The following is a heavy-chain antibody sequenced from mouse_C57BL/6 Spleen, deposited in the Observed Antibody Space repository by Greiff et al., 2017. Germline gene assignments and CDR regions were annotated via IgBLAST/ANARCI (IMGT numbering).Heavy chain of an antibody. CDR2: IYPGDGDT. D-gene: IGHD2-3*01. Sequence: QVQLKESGAELVKPGASVKISCKASGYAFSSYWMNWVQQRPGKGLEWIGQIYPGDGDTNYNGKFKGKATLTADKSSSTAYMQLRSLTSEDSAVYFCARSRGHGYFDAMDYWGQGTSVTVSS. CDR1: GYAFSSYW. V-gene: IGHV1-80*01. CDR3: ARSRGHGYFDAMDY. J-gene: IGHJ4*01.